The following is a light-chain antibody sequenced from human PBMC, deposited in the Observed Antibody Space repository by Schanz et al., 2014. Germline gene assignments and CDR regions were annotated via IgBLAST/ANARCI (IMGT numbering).Light chain of an antibody. V-gene: IGKV4-1*01. J-gene: IGKJ5*01. CDR2: WAS. CDR1: QSVLWTSNNKNF. CDR3: QQYYSTPLSIT. Sequence: DIVMTQSPDSLAVSLGERATIHCRSSQSVLWTSNNKNFLAWYKQTPGQPPKLLIYWASTRRSGVPDRFSGSGSGTDFTLTISSLQAEDVAVYYCQQYYSTPLSITFGQGTRLEIK.